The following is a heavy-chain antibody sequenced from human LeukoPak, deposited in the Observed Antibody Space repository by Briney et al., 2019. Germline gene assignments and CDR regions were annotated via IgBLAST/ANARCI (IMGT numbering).Heavy chain of an antibody. CDR1: GFTFSSYA. D-gene: IGHD2-2*01. V-gene: IGHV3-23*01. CDR3: AKWGYCSSTSCPNAFDI. J-gene: IGHJ3*02. CDR2: ISGSGGST. Sequence: QPGGSLRLSCAASGFTFSSYAMSWVRQALGKGLEWVSAISGSGGSTYYADSVKGRFTISRDNSKNTLYLQMNSLRAEDTAVYYCAKWGYCSSTSCPNAFDIWGQGTMVTVSS.